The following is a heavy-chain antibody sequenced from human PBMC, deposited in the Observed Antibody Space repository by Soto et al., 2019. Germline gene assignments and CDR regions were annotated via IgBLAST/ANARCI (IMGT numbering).Heavy chain of an antibody. CDR1: GYSFTSYW. CDR2: IDPSDSYT. V-gene: IGHV5-10-1*01. Sequence: GESLKISCKGSGYSFTSYWLSWVRQMPGKGLEWMGRIDPSDSYTNYSPSFQGHVTISADKSISTAYLQWRSLKASGTAMYYCARPDTSRFKVAHDGIDVSGQRTTVTVSS. J-gene: IGHJ6*02. D-gene: IGHD5-18*01. CDR3: ARPDTSRFKVAHDGIDV.